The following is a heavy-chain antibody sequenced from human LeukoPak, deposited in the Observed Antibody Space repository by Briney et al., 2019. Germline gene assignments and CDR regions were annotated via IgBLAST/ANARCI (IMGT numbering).Heavy chain of an antibody. CDR3: ARDGGEDY. V-gene: IGHV3-30-3*01. D-gene: IGHD3-16*01. J-gene: IGHJ4*02. CDR2: ISYDGSNK. Sequence: GSLRLSCAASGFTFSSYAVHWVRQAPGKGLEWVAVISYDGSNKYYADSVKGRFTISRDNSKNTLYLQMNSLRAEDTAVYYCARDGGEDYWGQGTLVTVSS. CDR1: GFTFSSYA.